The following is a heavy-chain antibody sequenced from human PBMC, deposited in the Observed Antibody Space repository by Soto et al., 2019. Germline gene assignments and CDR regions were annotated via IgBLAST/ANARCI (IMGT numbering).Heavy chain of an antibody. CDR1: GFTFSSYS. Sequence: GSLRLSCAAPGFTFSSYSMNWVRQAPGKGLEWIGSIYYSGSTYYNPSLKSRVTISVDTSKNQFSLKLSSVTAEDTAVYYCARDRITGTTRHFDYWGQGTLVTVSS. V-gene: IGHV4-39*07. CDR3: ARDRITGTTRHFDY. J-gene: IGHJ4*02. CDR2: IYYSGST. D-gene: IGHD1-7*01.